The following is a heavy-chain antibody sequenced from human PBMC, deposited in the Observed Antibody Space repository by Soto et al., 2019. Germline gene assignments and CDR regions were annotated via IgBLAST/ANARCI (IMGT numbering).Heavy chain of an antibody. CDR3: ARLVYDTRLNYMYFDF. CDR2: IFHDGTA. Sequence: ASETLSLTCAVSGVSLTSGNWWTWVRQSPQRGLEYIGEIFHDGTANYYPSFERRVAMSVDTSRNQFSLKLTSVTAADTAVYFCARLVYDTRLNYMYFDFWGPGTLVTVSS. CDR1: GVSLTSGNW. J-gene: IGHJ4*02. D-gene: IGHD3-10*01. V-gene: IGHV4-4*02.